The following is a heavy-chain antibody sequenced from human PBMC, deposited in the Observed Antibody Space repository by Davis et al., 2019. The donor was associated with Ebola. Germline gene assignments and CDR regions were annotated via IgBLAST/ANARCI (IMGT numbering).Heavy chain of an antibody. V-gene: IGHV1-2*02. D-gene: IGHD1-20*01. CDR1: GYTFTGYY. CDR2: INPNSGGT. J-gene: IGHJ3*02. Sequence: ASVKVSCKASGYTFTGYYMHWVRQAPGQGLEWMGWINPNSGGTNYAQKFQGRVTITRNTSISTAYMELSSLRSEDTAVYYCARWGYNWNDEGPQAFDIWGQGTMVTVSS. CDR3: ARWGYNWNDEGPQAFDI.